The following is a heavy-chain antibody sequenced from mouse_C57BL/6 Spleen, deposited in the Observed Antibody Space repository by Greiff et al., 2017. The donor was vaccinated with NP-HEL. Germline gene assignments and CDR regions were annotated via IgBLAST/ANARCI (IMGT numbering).Heavy chain of an antibody. Sequence: QVQLQQSGPVLVKPGASVKMSCKASGYTFTDYEMHWVKQTPVHGLEWIGAIDPETGGTAYNQKFKGKAILTADKSSSTAYMELRSLTSEDSAVYYCTSWIYYDYLGFAYWGQGTTLTVSS. CDR3: TSWIYYDYLGFAY. V-gene: IGHV1-15*01. D-gene: IGHD2-4*01. CDR1: GYTFTDYE. J-gene: IGHJ2*01. CDR2: IDPETGGT.